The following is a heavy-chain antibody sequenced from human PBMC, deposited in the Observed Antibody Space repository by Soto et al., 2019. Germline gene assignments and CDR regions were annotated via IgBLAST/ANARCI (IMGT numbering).Heavy chain of an antibody. CDR3: IMITFGGVIEHRFDY. V-gene: IGHV3-30*03. CDR1: GFTFSSYG. CDR2: ISYDGSNK. D-gene: IGHD3-16*02. J-gene: IGHJ4*02. Sequence: GGSLRLSCAASGFTFSSYGMHWVRQAPGKGLEWVAVISYDGSNKYYADSVKGRFTISRDNSKNTLYLQMNSLRAEDTAVYYCIMITFGGVIEHRFDYWGQGTLVTVSS.